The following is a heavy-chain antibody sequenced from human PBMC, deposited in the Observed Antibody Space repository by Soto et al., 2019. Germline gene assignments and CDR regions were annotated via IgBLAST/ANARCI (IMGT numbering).Heavy chain of an antibody. J-gene: IGHJ5*02. V-gene: IGHV1-3*01. D-gene: IGHD2-15*01. CDR3: ARAIATVKLHP. CDR1: GYTFTRYT. CDR2: SNPDNGKT. Sequence: ASVKVSCKGSGYTFTRYTMNWVRQAPGQRLEWMGWSNPDNGKTKSSQKFQDRVIITRETSASKAYMDLSSLRSEDKAGDYWARAIATVKLHPWGQGTLGTVS.